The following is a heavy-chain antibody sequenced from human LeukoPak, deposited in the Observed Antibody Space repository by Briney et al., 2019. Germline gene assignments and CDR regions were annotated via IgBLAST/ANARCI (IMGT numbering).Heavy chain of an antibody. CDR1: GFIFSNYA. CDR3: ASLIIGSQAGDFDY. Sequence: GGSLRLSCAASGFIFSNYAMSWVRQAPGKGLEWVSGISGSGGSTVYVDSVKGRFTISRDNSKNIMYLQMNSLRAEDTAVYYCASLIIGSQAGDFDYWGQGTLVTVSS. D-gene: IGHD6-13*01. CDR2: ISGSGGST. J-gene: IGHJ4*02. V-gene: IGHV3-23*01.